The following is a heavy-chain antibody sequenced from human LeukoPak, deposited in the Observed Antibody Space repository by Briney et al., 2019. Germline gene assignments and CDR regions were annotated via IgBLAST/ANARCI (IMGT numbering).Heavy chain of an antibody. Sequence: SETLSLTCTVSGGSVSSSHYWDWIRQPPGKGLEWIGSIYYGGSTYYNPSLRSRVTTSVDTSKNQFSLKLSSVTAADTAVYYCAKSTYYYDTYVNAFDLWGQGTVVTVSS. V-gene: IGHV4-39*07. J-gene: IGHJ3*01. D-gene: IGHD3-22*01. CDR2: IYYGGST. CDR3: AKSTYYYDTYVNAFDL. CDR1: GGSVSSSHY.